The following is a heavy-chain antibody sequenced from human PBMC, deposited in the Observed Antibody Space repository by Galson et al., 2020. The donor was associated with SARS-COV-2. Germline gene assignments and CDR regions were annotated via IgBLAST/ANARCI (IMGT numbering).Heavy chain of an antibody. CDR1: GDPISVGDYY. J-gene: IGHJ5*02. CDR3: ARGIFSTGWSANWFDP. D-gene: IGHD2-8*02. V-gene: IGHV4-61*02. Sequence: SETLSLTCNVSGDPISVGDYYWTWIRQPAGKGLEWIGRVYGTGTTNYNPSLKGRVIISVDTSKNLFSLKMRSITAADTAVYFCARGIFSTGWSANWFDPWGQGTLVTVSS. CDR2: VYGTGTT.